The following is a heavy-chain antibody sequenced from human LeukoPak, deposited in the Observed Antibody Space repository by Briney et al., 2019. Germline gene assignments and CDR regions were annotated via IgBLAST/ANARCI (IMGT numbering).Heavy chain of an antibody. Sequence: GGSLRLSCAASGFTFSSYWMSWVRQAPGKGLEGVANIKKDGSEKYYVDSVKGRFTISRDNSKNTLYLQMNSLRAEDTAVYYCAKDLVGATSFAPGGVFDYWGQGTLVTVSS. J-gene: IGHJ4*02. CDR2: IKKDGSEK. D-gene: IGHD1-26*01. V-gene: IGHV3-7*01. CDR1: GFTFSSYW. CDR3: AKDLVGATSFAPGGVFDY.